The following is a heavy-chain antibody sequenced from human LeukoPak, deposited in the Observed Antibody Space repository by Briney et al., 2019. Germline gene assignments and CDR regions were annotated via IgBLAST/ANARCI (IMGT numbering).Heavy chain of an antibody. V-gene: IGHV4-59*01. CDR1: GGSISSYY. J-gene: IGHJ3*02. D-gene: IGHD6-6*01. Sequence: PSETLSLTCTVSGGSISSYYWSWIRQPPGKGLEWIGYIYYSGSTNYNPSLKSRVTISVDTSKNQFSLKLSSVTAADTAVYYCARGPGLEYSSSHSGMAFDIWGQGTMVTVSS. CDR3: ARGPGLEYSSSHSGMAFDI. CDR2: IYYSGST.